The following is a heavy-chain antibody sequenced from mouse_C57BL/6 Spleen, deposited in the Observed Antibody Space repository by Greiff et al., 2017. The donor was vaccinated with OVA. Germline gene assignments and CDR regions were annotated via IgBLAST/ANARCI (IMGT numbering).Heavy chain of an antibody. CDR3: AMHDYGSSYPFAY. D-gene: IGHD1-1*01. J-gene: IGHJ3*01. Sequence: QVQLKESGPGLVAPSQCLSITCTVSGFSLTSYGVDWVRQSPGKGLEWLGVIWGVGSTNYNSALKSRLSISKDNSKSQVCLKMNSLQTDDTAMYYCAMHDYGSSYPFAYWGQGTLVTVSA. CDR2: IWGVGST. CDR1: GFSLTSYG. V-gene: IGHV2-6*01.